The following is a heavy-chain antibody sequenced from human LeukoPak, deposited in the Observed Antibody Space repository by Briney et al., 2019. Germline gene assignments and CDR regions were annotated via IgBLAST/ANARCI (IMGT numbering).Heavy chain of an antibody. J-gene: IGHJ5*02. V-gene: IGHV4-59*01. CDR1: GGSISSYY. D-gene: IGHD2-8*01. CDR2: IYYSGST. Sequence: SETLSFTCTVSGGSISSYYWSWIQQPPGKGLEWIGYIYYSGSTNYNPSLKSRVTISVDTSKNQFSLKLSSVTAADTAVYYCARVVMEYAIQGTGFDLWGQGTVVSVSS. CDR3: ARVVMEYAIQGTGFDL.